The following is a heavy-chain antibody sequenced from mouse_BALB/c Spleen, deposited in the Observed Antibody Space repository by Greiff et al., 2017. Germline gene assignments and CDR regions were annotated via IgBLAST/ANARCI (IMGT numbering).Heavy chain of an antibody. Sequence: EVQLHQSGAELVRPGALVKLSCKASGFNIKDYYMHWVKQRPEQGLEWIGWIDPENGNTIYDPKFQGKASITADTSSNTAYLQLSSLTSEDTAVYYCARSGGYYDYDGAYWGQGTLVTVSA. J-gene: IGHJ3*01. CDR3: ARSGGYYDYDGAY. CDR2: IDPENGNT. V-gene: IGHV14-1*02. CDR1: GFNIKDYY. D-gene: IGHD2-4*01.